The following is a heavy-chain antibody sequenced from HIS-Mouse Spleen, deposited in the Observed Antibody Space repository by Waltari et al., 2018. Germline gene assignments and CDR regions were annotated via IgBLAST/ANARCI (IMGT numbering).Heavy chain of an antibody. CDR3: AKEVAGTFDY. J-gene: IGHJ4*02. D-gene: IGHD3-10*01. V-gene: IGHV3-30*18. Sequence: QVQLVESGGGVVQPGRSLRLSCAASGFTFSSFGLYWVRQAPGKGLAWVSVISYDGSNKYYADSVKGRFTISRDNSKNTLYLQMNSLRAEDTAVYYCAKEVAGTFDYWGQGTLVTVSS. CDR2: ISYDGSNK. CDR1: GFTFSSFG.